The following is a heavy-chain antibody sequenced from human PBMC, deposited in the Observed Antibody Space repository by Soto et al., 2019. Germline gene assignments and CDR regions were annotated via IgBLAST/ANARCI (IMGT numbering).Heavy chain of an antibody. V-gene: IGHV1-18*01. CDR1: GYTFTSYG. J-gene: IGHJ4*02. CDR3: ARVRPPRGLVPAYLRRYDFDIDFDY. CDR2: ISAYNGNP. D-gene: IGHD2-2*01. Sequence: HVQLVQSGAEVKKPGASVKVSCQASGYTFTSYGISWVRQAPGQGLEWMGGISAYNGNPDYAQKLQGRVTMPPDTSRSTAYMELMSLRSEDTAVSYCARVRPPRGLVPAYLRRYDFDIDFDYWGQGTLVTVSS.